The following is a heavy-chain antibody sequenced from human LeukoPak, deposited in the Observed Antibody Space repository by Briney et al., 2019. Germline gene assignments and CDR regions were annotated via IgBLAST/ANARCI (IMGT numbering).Heavy chain of an antibody. CDR3: ALGEFLLFDY. Sequence: PSETLSLTCAVSGGSISSSNWWSWVRQPPGKGLEWIGEIYHSGSTNYNPSLKSRVTISVDTSKNQFSLKLSSVTAADTAVYYCALGEFLLFDYWGQGTLVTVSS. V-gene: IGHV4-4*02. J-gene: IGHJ4*02. CDR1: GGSISSSNW. D-gene: IGHD3-10*01. CDR2: IYHSGST.